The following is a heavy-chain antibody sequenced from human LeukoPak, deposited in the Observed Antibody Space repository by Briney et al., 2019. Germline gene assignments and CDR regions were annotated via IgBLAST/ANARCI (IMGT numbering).Heavy chain of an antibody. V-gene: IGHV3-21*01. CDR2: IRVSGRVI. Sequence: RAGGSLRLSCAASGFTFSSYIMKWVRQAPGKGLERVSSIRVSGRVIYYADSVKGRFTISRDNAKNSLFLQMNSLRDEDTAVYYCVRDGGGPMAGLYYFDYWGQGTLLTVS. CDR1: GFTFSSYI. J-gene: IGHJ4*02. CDR3: VRDGGGPMAGLYYFDY. D-gene: IGHD3-16*01.